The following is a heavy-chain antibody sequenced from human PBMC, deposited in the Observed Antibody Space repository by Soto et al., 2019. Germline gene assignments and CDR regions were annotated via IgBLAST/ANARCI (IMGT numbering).Heavy chain of an antibody. V-gene: IGHV1-69*06. J-gene: IGHJ6*02. Sequence: GASVKVSCKASGSTFSSYAISWLRQAPGQGLEWMGGIIPIFGTANYAQKFQGRVTITADKSTSTAYMELSSLRSEDTAVYYCASHYDFWSGYYNDYYYYYGMDVWGQGTTVTVSS. CDR3: ASHYDFWSGYYNDYYYYYGMDV. CDR2: IIPIFGTA. D-gene: IGHD3-3*01. CDR1: GSTFSSYA.